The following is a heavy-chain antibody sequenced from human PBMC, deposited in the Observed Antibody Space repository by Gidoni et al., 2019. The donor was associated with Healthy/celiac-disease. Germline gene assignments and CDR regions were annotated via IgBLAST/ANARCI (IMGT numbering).Heavy chain of an antibody. V-gene: IGHV3-30*18. CDR1: GFTFISYA. Sequence: QGQLVGSGGGVVQPGVSLRLSVTASGFTFISYAMHWFRQAPAKGLEWVAVISYDESNGFSADSVKGRFTISRDNSKNTLFLQMDSLRSEDTAVYYCAKDQARMFDCWGQGTLVTVSS. J-gene: IGHJ4*02. CDR2: ISYDESNG. CDR3: AKDQARMFDC.